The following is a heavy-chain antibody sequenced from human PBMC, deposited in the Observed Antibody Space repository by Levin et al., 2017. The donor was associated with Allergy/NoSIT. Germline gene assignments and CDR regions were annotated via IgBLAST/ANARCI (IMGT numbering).Heavy chain of an antibody. CDR3: ARTSGESAIDF. Sequence: SCAASGFTFSSFWLHWVRQAPGKGLLWVSRINIDGSRTTYADSVKGRFTISRDNAKNTVNLQMHSLTAEDAGVYYCARTSGESAIDFWGQGTLVTVSS. V-gene: IGHV3-74*01. D-gene: IGHD3-10*01. CDR2: INIDGSRT. CDR1: GFTFSSFW. J-gene: IGHJ4*02.